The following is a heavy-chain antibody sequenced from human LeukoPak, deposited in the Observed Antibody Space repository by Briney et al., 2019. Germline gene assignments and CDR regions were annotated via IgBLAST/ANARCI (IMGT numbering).Heavy chain of an antibody. CDR3: AKGDPDSGSYRQVDY. D-gene: IGHD1-26*01. J-gene: IGHJ4*02. V-gene: IGHV3-48*03. CDR1: GFTFSSYE. Sequence: GGSLRLSCAASGFTFSSYEMNWVRQAPGKGLEWVSYISSSGSTIYYADSVKGRFTISRDNAKNSLYLQMNSLGAEDTAVYYCAKGDPDSGSYRQVDYWGQGTLVTVSS. CDR2: ISSSGSTI.